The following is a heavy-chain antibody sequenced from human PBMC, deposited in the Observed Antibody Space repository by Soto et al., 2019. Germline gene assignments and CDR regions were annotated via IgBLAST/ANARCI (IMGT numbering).Heavy chain of an antibody. D-gene: IGHD4-17*01. J-gene: IGHJ5*02. Sequence: PSETLSLTCSVSGGSISGGSYYWGWIRQPPGKGLEWIASISFDGSTYYSPSFQGHVTISADKSISTAYLQWSSLKASDTAMYYCARHSYSLGLDYGDYSRPGWFDPWGQGTLVTVSS. V-gene: IGHV4-39*07. CDR1: GGSISGGSYY. CDR2: ISFDGST. CDR3: ARHSYSLGLDYGDYSRPGWFDP.